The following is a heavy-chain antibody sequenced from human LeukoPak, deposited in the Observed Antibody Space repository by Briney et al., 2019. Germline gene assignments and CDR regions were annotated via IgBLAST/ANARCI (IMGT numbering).Heavy chain of an antibody. J-gene: IGHJ6*02. CDR1: GYTFTSYG. Sequence: GASVKVSCKASGYTFTSYGISWVRQAPGQGLEWMGWISAYNGNTNYAQKLQGRVTITADKSTSTAYMELSSLRSEDTAVYYCAGRYSSSSTHYYGMDVWGQGTTVTVSS. D-gene: IGHD6-13*01. CDR2: ISAYNGNT. V-gene: IGHV1-18*01. CDR3: AGRYSSSSTHYYGMDV.